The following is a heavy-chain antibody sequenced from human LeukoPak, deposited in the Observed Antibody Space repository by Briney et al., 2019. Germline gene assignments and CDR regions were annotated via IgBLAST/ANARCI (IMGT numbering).Heavy chain of an antibody. J-gene: IGHJ3*02. V-gene: IGHV1-69*05. CDR3: ARGWGYSYGYNDAFDI. CDR2: IIPIFGTA. Sequence: SVKVSCKASGGTFSSYAISWVRQAPGQGLEWMGGIIPIFGTANYAQKFQGRVTITTDESTSTAYMELSSLRPEDTAVYYCARGWGYSYGYNDAFDIWGQGTMVTVSS. CDR1: GGTFSSYA. D-gene: IGHD5-18*01.